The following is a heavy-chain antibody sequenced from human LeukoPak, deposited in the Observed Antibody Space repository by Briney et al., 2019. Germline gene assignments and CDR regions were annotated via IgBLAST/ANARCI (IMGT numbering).Heavy chain of an antibody. V-gene: IGHV4-59*02. CDR3: ASRKLGNDY. Sequence: SETLSLTCTISGGSVSDYYWSWIRQSPGKGLEWIGYIYHTGSTSYSPSLKSLVTISADTSQNQFSLKLSSVPAADTAVYYCASRKLGNDYWGQGTLVTVSS. D-gene: IGHD7-27*01. CDR2: IYHTGST. J-gene: IGHJ4*02. CDR1: GGSVSDYY.